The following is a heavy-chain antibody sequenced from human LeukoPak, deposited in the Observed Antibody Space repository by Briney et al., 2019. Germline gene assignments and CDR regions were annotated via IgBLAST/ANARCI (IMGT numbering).Heavy chain of an antibody. CDR3: ARRYCSSTSCYTGAWGFDP. D-gene: IGHD2-2*02. Sequence: GESLKISCQGSGYSFTSYWIGWVRQMPGKGLEWMGIIYPGDSDTRYSPSFQGQVTISADKSISTAYLQWSSLKASDTAMYYCARRYCSSTSCYTGAWGFDPWGQGTLVTVSS. CDR1: GYSFTSYW. CDR2: IYPGDSDT. V-gene: IGHV5-51*01. J-gene: IGHJ5*02.